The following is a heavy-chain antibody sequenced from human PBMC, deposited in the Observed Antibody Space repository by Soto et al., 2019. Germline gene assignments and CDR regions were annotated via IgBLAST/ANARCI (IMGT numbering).Heavy chain of an antibody. V-gene: IGHV3-23*01. D-gene: IGHD3-16*01. Sequence: EVQLLESGGGLVQPGGSLRLACAASGFTFSNYAMTWVRQAPGKGLEAGSGSGGSDGSTYYAVSVKGRFTISRDNSKNTLHLKMNSMTVEDTAVYYCAKDRRGSDGGLYDPWGQGTLVTVSS. CDR1: GFTFSNYA. J-gene: IGHJ5*02. CDR3: AKDRRGSDGGLYDP. CDR2: SGGSDGST.